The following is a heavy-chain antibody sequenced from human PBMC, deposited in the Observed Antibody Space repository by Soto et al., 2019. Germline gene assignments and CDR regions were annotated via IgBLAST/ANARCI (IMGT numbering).Heavy chain of an antibody. J-gene: IGHJ4*02. Sequence: SLRLSCAASGFTFSSYWMHWVRQAPGKGLVWFSRINSDGSSTSYADSVKGRFTISRDNAKNTLYLQMNSLRAEDTAVYYCARESEDLTSNFDYWGQGTLVTVSS. CDR2: INSDGSST. V-gene: IGHV3-74*01. CDR3: ARESEDLTSNFDY. CDR1: GFTFSSYW.